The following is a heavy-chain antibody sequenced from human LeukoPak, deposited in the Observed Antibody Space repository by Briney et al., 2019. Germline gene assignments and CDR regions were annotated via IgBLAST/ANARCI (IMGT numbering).Heavy chain of an antibody. CDR1: GFTFSKYG. CDR3: AKDDWGITSIGGVDV. Sequence: GGSLRLSCVASGFTFSKYGMHWVRQAPGKGLEWVAVISHDGSENYYADSVKGRFTISRDNSKNTLYLQMNSLRSEDTAVYYCAKDDWGITSIGGVDVWGQGTTVTVSS. V-gene: IGHV3-30*18. CDR2: ISHDGSEN. J-gene: IGHJ6*02. D-gene: IGHD1-14*01.